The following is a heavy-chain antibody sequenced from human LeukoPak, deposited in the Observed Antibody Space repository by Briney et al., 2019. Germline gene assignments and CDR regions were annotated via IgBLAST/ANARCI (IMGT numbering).Heavy chain of an antibody. V-gene: IGHV3-66*01. Sequence: PGGSLRLSCAASAFTVSSNYMSWVRQAPGKGLEWVSIIYSGGSTYYADSVKGRFTISRDNAKNTLYLQMNSLRAEDAAVYYCASGFSSSPYFDYWGQGTLVTVSS. CDR2: IYSGGST. CDR3: ASGFSSSPYFDY. D-gene: IGHD6-6*01. J-gene: IGHJ4*02. CDR1: AFTVSSNY.